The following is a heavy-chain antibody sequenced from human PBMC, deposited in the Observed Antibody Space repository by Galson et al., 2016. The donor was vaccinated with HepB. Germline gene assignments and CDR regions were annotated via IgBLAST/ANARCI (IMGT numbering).Heavy chain of an antibody. CDR1: GFTFSSYT. D-gene: IGHD1-26*01. CDR3: ARREVALYYFDY. Sequence: SLRLSCAASGFTFSSYTMNWVRQAPGKGLEWVSSVSSSATYMYYADSEKGRFTVSRDNAKSSLYLQMNSLRAEDTAVYYCARREVALYYFDYWGQGALVTVSS. CDR2: VSSSATYM. J-gene: IGHJ4*02. V-gene: IGHV3-21*01.